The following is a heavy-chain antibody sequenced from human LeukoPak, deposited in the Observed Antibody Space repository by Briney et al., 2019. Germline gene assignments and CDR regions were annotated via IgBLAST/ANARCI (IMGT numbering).Heavy chain of an antibody. Sequence: GGSLRLSCSASGFTFSSYAMSWVRQAPGKGLEWVSAISGSGGSTYYADSVKGRFTISRDNSKNTLYLQMNSLRAEDTAVYYCARGLFDYDLLTGYYAFDYWGQGTLVTVSS. D-gene: IGHD3-9*01. J-gene: IGHJ4*02. V-gene: IGHV3-23*01. CDR3: ARGLFDYDLLTGYYAFDY. CDR1: GFTFSSYA. CDR2: ISGSGGST.